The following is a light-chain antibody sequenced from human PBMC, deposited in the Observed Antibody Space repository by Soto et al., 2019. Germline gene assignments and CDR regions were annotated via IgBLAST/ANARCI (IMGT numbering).Light chain of an antibody. CDR3: QQRSNWPPLT. V-gene: IGKV3-11*01. J-gene: IGKJ4*01. CDR1: QSISNY. Sequence: EIVLTQSPATLSLSPGERATLSCRASQSISNYLVWYQQKPGQAPRLLIYDASNRATGIPARFSGSGSGTAFTLTISSLEPEDFAIYYCQQRSNWPPLTFCGGTKVQIK. CDR2: DAS.